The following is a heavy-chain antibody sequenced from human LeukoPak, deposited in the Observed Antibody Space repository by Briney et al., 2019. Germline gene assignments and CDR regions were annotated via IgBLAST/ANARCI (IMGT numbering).Heavy chain of an antibody. CDR1: GYTFTNYY. Sequence: ASVTASCKTSGYTFTNYYMHWVRQVPGQGLEWLGWIHPNNGATTYAQKFHGRVTMTRDTSINTAYMELSSLRSDDTAVYYCASGSSTDYWGQGTLVTVSS. J-gene: IGHJ4*02. CDR3: ASGSSTDY. V-gene: IGHV1-2*02. D-gene: IGHD6-6*01. CDR2: IHPNNGAT.